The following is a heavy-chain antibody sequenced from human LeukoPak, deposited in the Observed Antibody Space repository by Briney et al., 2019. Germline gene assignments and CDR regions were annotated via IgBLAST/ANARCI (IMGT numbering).Heavy chain of an antibody. V-gene: IGHV1-69*05. J-gene: IGHJ4*02. CDR3: ARDSLAVAGTFDY. CDR1: GGTFSSYA. Sequence: SVKVSCRASGGTFSSYAISWVRQAPGQGLEWMGGIIPIFGTANYAQKFQGRVTITTDESTSTAYMELSSLRSEDTAVYYCARDSLAVAGTFDYWGQGTLVTVSS. D-gene: IGHD6-19*01. CDR2: IIPIFGTA.